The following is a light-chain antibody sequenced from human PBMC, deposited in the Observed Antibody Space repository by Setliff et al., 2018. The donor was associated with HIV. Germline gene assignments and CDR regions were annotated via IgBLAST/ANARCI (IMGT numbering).Light chain of an antibody. V-gene: IGLV3-21*01. Sequence: SYELAQPPSVSLAPGETATITCGGNNIGSKSVHWYQQKPGQAPVLVIFYDPDRLSGIPERFSGSNSGNTATLTISRVDAGDEADYYCQVWDSSSDHHVFGTGTKVTVL. CDR3: QVWDSSSDHHV. CDR2: YDP. J-gene: IGLJ1*01. CDR1: NIGSKS.